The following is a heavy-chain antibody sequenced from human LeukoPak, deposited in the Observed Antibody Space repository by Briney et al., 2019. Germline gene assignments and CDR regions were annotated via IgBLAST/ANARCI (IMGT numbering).Heavy chain of an antibody. CDR3: ARGGYGGANSGILDS. CDR1: GYTFTGDY. D-gene: IGHD6-25*01. J-gene: IGHJ4*02. Sequence: ASVKVSCKASGYTFTGDYIHWVRQAPGQGLEWMGWINPNGGGTNYAQKFQGRVTMTRDTSISTAYMELSRLRSDDTDVYYCARGGYGGANSGILDSWGQGTLVTVSS. V-gene: IGHV1-2*02. CDR2: INPNGGGT.